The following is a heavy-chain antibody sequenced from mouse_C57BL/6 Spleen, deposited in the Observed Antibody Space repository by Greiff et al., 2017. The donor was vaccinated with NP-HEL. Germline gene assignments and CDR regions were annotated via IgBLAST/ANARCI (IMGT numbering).Heavy chain of an antibody. D-gene: IGHD6-1*01. CDR2: IDPSDSYT. CDR1: GYTFTSYW. J-gene: IGHJ3*01. CDR3: ARGDASAD. Sequence: QVQLQQPGAELVMPGASVKLSCKASGYTFTSYWMHWVKQRPGQGLEWIGEIDPSDSYTNYNQTFTGQSTLTVDKSSSTAYTQRSSVTSEDSAVYYCARGDASADWGQGTLVTVSA. V-gene: IGHV1-69*01.